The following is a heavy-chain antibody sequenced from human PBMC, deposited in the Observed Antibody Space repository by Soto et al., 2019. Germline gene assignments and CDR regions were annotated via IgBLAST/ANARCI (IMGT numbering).Heavy chain of an antibody. CDR3: AKASLSNKYYYYYYMDV. J-gene: IGHJ6*03. V-gene: IGHV3-23*01. CDR2: ISGSGGST. Sequence: GGSLRLSCAASGFTFSSYAMSWVRQAPGKGLEWVSAISGSGGSTYYADSVKGRFTISRDNSKNTLYLQMNSLRAEDTAVYFCAKASLSNKYYYYYYMDVWGKGTTVTVSS. CDR1: GFTFSSYA. D-gene: IGHD4-4*01.